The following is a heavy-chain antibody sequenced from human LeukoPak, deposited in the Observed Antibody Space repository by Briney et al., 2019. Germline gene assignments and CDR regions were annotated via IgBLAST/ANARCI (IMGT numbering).Heavy chain of an antibody. CDR2: IYIDGKT. CDR3: AREGRYDILTGYYPLNN. J-gene: IGHJ4*02. CDR1: GFTVSPNF. D-gene: IGHD3-9*01. V-gene: IGHV3-66*02. Sequence: PGGSLRLSCAASGFTVSPNFMSWVRLAPGKGLECVSVIYIDGKTFYADSVKGRFTISRDNPRNTLYLQMNSLRPEDTAVYYCAREGRYDILTGYYPLNNWGQGARVTVSS.